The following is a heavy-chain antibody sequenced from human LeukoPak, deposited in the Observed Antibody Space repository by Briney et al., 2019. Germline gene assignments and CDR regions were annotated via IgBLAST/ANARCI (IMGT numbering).Heavy chain of an antibody. D-gene: IGHD3-22*01. Sequence: SETLSLTWTVSGGSISSGSYYWSWIRQHAGKGLEWIGRIYTSGSTNYNPSLKSRVTISVDTSKNQFSLKLSSVTAADTAVYYCARGNDSSGYYYDNWFDPWGQGTLVTVSS. J-gene: IGHJ5*02. CDR1: GGSISSGSYY. CDR3: ARGNDSSGYYYDNWFDP. CDR2: IYTSGST. V-gene: IGHV4-61*02.